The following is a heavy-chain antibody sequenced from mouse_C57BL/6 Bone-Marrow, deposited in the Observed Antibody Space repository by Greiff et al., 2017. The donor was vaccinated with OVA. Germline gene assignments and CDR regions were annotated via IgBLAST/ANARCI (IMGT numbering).Heavy chain of an antibody. CDR3: ARGGAITTVKYFDY. CDR1: GYTFTSYT. V-gene: IGHV1-4*01. Sequence: VQGVESGAELARPGASVKMSCKASGYTFTSYTMHWVKQRPGQGLEWIGYINPSSGYTKYNQKFKDKATLTADKSSSTAYMQLSSLTSEDSAVYYCARGGAITTVKYFDYWGQGTTLTVSS. D-gene: IGHD1-1*01. J-gene: IGHJ2*01. CDR2: INPSSGYT.